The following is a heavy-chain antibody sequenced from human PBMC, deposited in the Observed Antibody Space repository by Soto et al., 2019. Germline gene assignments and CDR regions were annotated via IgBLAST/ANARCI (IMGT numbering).Heavy chain of an antibody. V-gene: IGHV1-69*06. Sequence: QVQLVQSGAEVKKPGSSVKVSFKASGGTFSSYAISWVRQAPGQGLEWMGGIIPIFGTANYAQKFQGRVTITADKATSTAYMELSSLRSEDTAVYYCAREYSSSYRRYYYGIDVWGQGTTVTVSS. CDR2: IIPIFGTA. J-gene: IGHJ6*02. CDR1: GGTFSSYA. CDR3: AREYSSSYRRYYYGIDV. D-gene: IGHD6-6*01.